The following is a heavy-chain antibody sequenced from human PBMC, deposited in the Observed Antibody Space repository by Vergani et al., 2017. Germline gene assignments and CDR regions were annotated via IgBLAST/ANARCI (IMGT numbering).Heavy chain of an antibody. V-gene: IGHV4-61*02. D-gene: IGHD1-26*01. CDR3: ARGTFLHAFDN. CDR2: IYSSGST. Sequence: QGQLQESGPGLLKPSQTLSLTCSVAGDSISSGNYYWNWIRQPAGKGLEWMGRIYSSGSTSYNPSIKSRITMSLDTSKNQFSLSLSSVTAADTAVFYCARGTFLHAFDNWGQGTVVTVSS. CDR1: GDSISSGNYY. J-gene: IGHJ3*02.